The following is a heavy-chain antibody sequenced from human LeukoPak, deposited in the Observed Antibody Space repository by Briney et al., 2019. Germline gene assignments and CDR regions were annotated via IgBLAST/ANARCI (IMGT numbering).Heavy chain of an antibody. D-gene: IGHD3-10*01. CDR2: ISSSSNYI. V-gene: IGHV3-21*01. J-gene: IGHJ6*03. CDR1: GFTFSSYS. CDR3: ARGMVGYYYYYYMDV. Sequence: GGSLRLSCAASGFTFSSYSMNWVRQAPGKGLEWVSSISSSSNYIYYADSVKGRFTISRDNAKNSLYLQMHSLRAEDTAVYYCARGMVGYYYYYYMDVWGTGTTVTVSS.